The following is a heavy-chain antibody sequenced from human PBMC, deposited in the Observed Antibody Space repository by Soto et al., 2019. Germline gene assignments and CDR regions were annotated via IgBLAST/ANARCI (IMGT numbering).Heavy chain of an antibody. CDR1: GGTFSSYA. CDR3: ARGRATVTPHYYGMDV. D-gene: IGHD4-4*01. V-gene: IGHV1-69*01. J-gene: IGHJ6*02. Sequence: QVQLVESGAEVKKPGSSVKVACKASGGTFSSYAISWVRQAPGQGLEGMGGIIPIFGTANYAQKFQGRVTITADESTSTADMELSSLRSDDTAVYYCARGRATVTPHYYGMDVWGQGTTVTVSS. CDR2: IIPIFGTA.